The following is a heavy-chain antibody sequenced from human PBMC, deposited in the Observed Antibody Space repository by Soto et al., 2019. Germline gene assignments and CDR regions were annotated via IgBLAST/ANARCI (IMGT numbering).Heavy chain of an antibody. CDR2: VSSSGGST. Sequence: EVQLLESGGGLVQPGGSLSLSCAASGFTFSSYAMSWVRQAPGNGLEWVLAVSSSGGSTSYADSVKGRFTISRDNSKNTLYLQMNSLRAEDTAVYYCAKYSTSWLGGQFDYWGNGTLVTVSS. D-gene: IGHD6-13*01. CDR3: AKYSTSWLGGQFDY. V-gene: IGHV3-23*01. J-gene: IGHJ4*01. CDR1: GFTFSSYA.